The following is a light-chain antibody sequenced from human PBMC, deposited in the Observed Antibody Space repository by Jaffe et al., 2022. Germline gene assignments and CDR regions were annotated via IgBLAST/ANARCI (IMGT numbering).Light chain of an antibody. CDR3: QQYYSAPLT. CDR1: QSVLFSSSNNNH. Sequence: VMTQSPDSLAVSLGERATINCKSSQSVLFSSSNNNHLAWYQKKPGQPPKLLIYWASTRESGVPDRFSGSGSGTDFTLTINSLQAEDVAVYYCQQYYSAPLTFGQGTKVEIK. J-gene: IGKJ1*01. CDR2: WAS. V-gene: IGKV4-1*01.